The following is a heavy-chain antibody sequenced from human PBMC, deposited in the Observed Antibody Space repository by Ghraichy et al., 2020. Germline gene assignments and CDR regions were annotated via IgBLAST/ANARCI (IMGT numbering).Heavy chain of an antibody. CDR3: ARGPVAHYGKLGYYYYYYGMDV. CDR1: GGSFSGYY. CDR2: INHSGST. J-gene: IGHJ6*02. Sequence: SETLSLTCAVYGGSFSGYYWSWIRQPPGKGLEWIGEINHSGSTNYNPSLKSRVTISVDTSKNQFSLKLSSVTAADTAVYYCARGPVAHYGKLGYYYYYYGMDVWGQGTTVTVSS. V-gene: IGHV4-34*01. D-gene: IGHD3-16*01.